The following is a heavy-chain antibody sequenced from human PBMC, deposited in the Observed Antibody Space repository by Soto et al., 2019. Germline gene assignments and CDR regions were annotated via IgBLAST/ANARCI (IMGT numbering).Heavy chain of an antibody. CDR1: GYTCTNYY. CDR3: AMAALTTVTNRLNDVFDV. Sequence: QVQLVQSGAEVKKPGASVRVSCKASGYTCTNYYIDWVRQAPGQGLEWMGIINPNGGSTTYVQKFQGRFTMTRDTSTSTVYMELSSLRSEDTAVYYCAMAALTTVTNRLNDVFDVWGQGTMVTVSS. J-gene: IGHJ3*01. CDR2: INPNGGST. D-gene: IGHD4-4*01. V-gene: IGHV1-46*03.